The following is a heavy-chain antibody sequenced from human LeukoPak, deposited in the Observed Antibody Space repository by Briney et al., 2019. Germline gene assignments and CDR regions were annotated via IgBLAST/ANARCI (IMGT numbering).Heavy chain of an antibody. CDR2: IKQDGSET. CDR1: RFTLSNYW. J-gene: IGHJ5*02. V-gene: IGHV3-7*01. Sequence: GGSLRLSCAASRFTLSNYWMSWVRQAPGKGLEWVANIKQDGSETYYVDSVKGRFTISRDNAKNSLSLQMNSLRAEDTAVYYCARDPPAVRTNTYAWGQGTLVTVSS. CDR3: ARDPPAVRTNTYA. D-gene: IGHD4/OR15-4a*01.